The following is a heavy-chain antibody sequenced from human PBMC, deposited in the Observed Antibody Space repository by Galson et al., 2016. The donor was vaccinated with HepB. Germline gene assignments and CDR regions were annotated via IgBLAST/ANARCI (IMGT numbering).Heavy chain of an antibody. CDR1: GFTFSSYA. CDR3: ARTPRIVGATWDY. D-gene: IGHD1-26*01. Sequence: SLRLSCAASGFTFSSYAMTWVRQVPGKGLEWVSAIGGSGDDTYYADSVKGRFTISRDNSKNTLYLQMSSLRSEDTAVYYCARTPRIVGATWDYWGQGTLVTVSS. V-gene: IGHV3-23*01. CDR2: IGGSGDDT. J-gene: IGHJ4*02.